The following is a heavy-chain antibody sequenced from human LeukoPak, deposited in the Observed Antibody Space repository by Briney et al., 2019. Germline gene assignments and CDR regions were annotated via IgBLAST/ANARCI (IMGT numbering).Heavy chain of an antibody. D-gene: IGHD1-26*01. CDR3: ARDLMGATHYFQH. J-gene: IGHJ1*01. CDR1: GFTFSSYW. CDR2: IKQDGSET. Sequence: GGSLRLSCEGSGFTFSSYWMNWIRQAPGKGLEWVANIKQDGSETYYVDSVKGRFTISRDNAKNSLYLQMNSLRAEDTAVYYCARDLMGATHYFQHWGQGTLVTVSS. V-gene: IGHV3-7*01.